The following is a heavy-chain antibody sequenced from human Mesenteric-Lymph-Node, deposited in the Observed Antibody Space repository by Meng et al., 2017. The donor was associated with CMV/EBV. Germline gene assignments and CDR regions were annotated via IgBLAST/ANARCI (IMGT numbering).Heavy chain of an antibody. D-gene: IGHD6-13*01. J-gene: IGHJ4*02. CDR2: ISGSGGST. CDR3: AKDLYSSSSWPDY. Sequence: GESLKISCAASGFNFSIYAMSWVRQAPGKGLEWVSAISGSGGSTYYADSVKGRFTISRDNSKNTLYLQMNSLRAEDTAVYYCAKDLYSSSSWPDYWGQGTLVTVSS. CDR1: GFNFSIYA. V-gene: IGHV3-23*01.